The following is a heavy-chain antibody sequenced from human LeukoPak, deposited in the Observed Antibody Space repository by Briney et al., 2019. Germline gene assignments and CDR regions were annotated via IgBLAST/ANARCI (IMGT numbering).Heavy chain of an antibody. Sequence: SVKVSCKASGGTFSSYAISWVRQAPGQGLEWMGGIIPIFGTANYAQKFQGRVTITTDESTSTAYMELSSLRSEDTAVYYCARGYYDSSGSIYYYYYYMDVWGKGTTVTVSS. CDR2: IIPIFGTA. CDR3: ARGYYDSSGSIYYYYYYMDV. V-gene: IGHV1-69*05. J-gene: IGHJ6*03. D-gene: IGHD3-22*01. CDR1: GGTFSSYA.